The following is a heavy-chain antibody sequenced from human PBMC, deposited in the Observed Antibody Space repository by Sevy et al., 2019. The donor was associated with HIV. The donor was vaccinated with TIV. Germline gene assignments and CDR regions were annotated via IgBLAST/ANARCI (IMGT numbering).Heavy chain of an antibody. J-gene: IGHJ4*02. D-gene: IGHD6-6*01. Sequence: GGSLRLACAASGFTFSSYAMHWVRRAPGKGLEWVAVISYDGSNKDYADSVKGRFTISRDNSKNTLYLQMNSLRAEDTAVYYCAGGGAARPLDYWGQGTLVTVSS. CDR3: AGGGAARPLDY. V-gene: IGHV3-30-3*01. CDR2: ISYDGSNK. CDR1: GFTFSSYA.